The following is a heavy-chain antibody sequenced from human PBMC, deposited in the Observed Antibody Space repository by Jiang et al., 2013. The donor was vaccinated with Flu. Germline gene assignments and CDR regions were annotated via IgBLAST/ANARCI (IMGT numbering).Heavy chain of an antibody. J-gene: IGHJ6*04. Sequence: VQLVESGGGLVQPGGSLRLSCAASGFTFSSYAMHWVRQAPGKGLEYVSAISSNGGSTYYANSVKGRFTISRDNSRNTLYLQMGSLRAEDMAVYYCARGQYYYYGMDVWGKGTTVTVSS. CDR3: ARGQYYYYGMDV. V-gene: IGHV3-64*01. CDR1: GFTFSSYA. CDR2: ISSNGGST.